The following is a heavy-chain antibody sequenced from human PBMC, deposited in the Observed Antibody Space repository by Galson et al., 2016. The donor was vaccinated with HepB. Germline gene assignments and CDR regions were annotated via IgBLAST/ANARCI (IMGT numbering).Heavy chain of an antibody. CDR1: GFTVSPNY. V-gene: IGHV3-53*04. D-gene: IGHD2-2*01. CDR2: SYSEGET. J-gene: IGHJ6*02. CDR3: ASLDTGLVSADVFLAGYYGMDV. Sequence: SLRLSCAASGFTVSPNYMTWVRQAPGMGLEWVSISYSEGETYYADPVKGRFTTSRLNYKNTVFLQMNSLRPEDTAVYYCASLDTGLVSADVFLAGYYGMDVWGQGTTVTVSS.